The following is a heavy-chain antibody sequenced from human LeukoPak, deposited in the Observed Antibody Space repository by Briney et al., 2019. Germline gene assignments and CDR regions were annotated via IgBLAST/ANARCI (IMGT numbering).Heavy chain of an antibody. J-gene: IGHJ5*02. D-gene: IGHD3-16*01. CDR2: MNPNSGNT. CDR3: ARERIGDNWFDP. V-gene: IGHV1-8*01. Sequence: ASVKVSCQASGYTFTSYDINWVRQATGQGLEWMGWMNPNSGNTGYAQKFQGRVTMTRNTSISTAYMELSSLRSEDTAVYYCARERIGDNWFDPWGQGTLVTVSS. CDR1: GYTFTSYD.